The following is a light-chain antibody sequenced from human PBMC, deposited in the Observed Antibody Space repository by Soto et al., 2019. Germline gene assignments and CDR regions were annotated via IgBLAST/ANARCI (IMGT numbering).Light chain of an antibody. J-gene: IGLJ1*01. V-gene: IGLV2-23*02. CDR3: CSYAGGNYV. Sequence: QSVLTQPASVSGSPGQSITISCTGTSSDVGNYNLVSWYQHHPGKAPKLMIYEVSKRPSGVSNRFSGSKSGDTASLTISGLQAEDEADYYCCSYAGGNYVFGTGTKVTVL. CDR2: EVS. CDR1: SSDVGNYNL.